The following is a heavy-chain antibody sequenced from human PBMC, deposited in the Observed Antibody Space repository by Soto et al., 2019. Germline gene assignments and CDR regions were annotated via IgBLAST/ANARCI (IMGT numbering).Heavy chain of an antibody. V-gene: IGHV3-9*01. J-gene: IGHJ3*02. CDR2: ISWNSGSI. Sequence: EVQLVESGGDLVLPGRSLRLSCTASGFTFDAFAMHWVRQAPGKGLEWVSGISWNSGSIGYADPVKGRFTISRDNAKKSLYIEMNSLQTEDTALYDCAKTAPPYDSQGYYPFDIWGQGTLVSVSS. D-gene: IGHD3-22*01. CDR3: AKTAPPYDSQGYYPFDI. CDR1: GFTFDAFA.